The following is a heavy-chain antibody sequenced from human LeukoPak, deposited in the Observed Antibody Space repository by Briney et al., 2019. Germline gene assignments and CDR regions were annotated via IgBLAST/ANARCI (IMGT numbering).Heavy chain of an antibody. CDR2: ISASGGST. V-gene: IGHV3-23*01. Sequence: GGSLRLSCAASGFTFSSYAMSWVRQAPGKGLEWVSAISASGGSTYYADSVKGRSTISRDNSKNTLFLQMNSLRAEDTAVYYCAKDHSSGWPYCFPYWGQGTLVTVSS. J-gene: IGHJ4*02. D-gene: IGHD6-19*01. CDR1: GFTFSSYA. CDR3: AKDHSSGWPYCFPY.